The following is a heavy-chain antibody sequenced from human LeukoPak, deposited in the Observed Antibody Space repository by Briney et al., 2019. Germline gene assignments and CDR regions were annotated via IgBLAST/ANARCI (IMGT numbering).Heavy chain of an antibody. CDR2: IIPIFGTA. V-gene: IGHV1-69*05. J-gene: IGHJ3*02. CDR3: ARHGRSGSYYNDAFDI. D-gene: IGHD3-10*01. Sequence: SVKVSCKASGCTFSSYAISWVRQAPGQGLEWMGGIIPIFGTANYAQKFQGRVTITTDESTSTAYMELSSLRSEDTAVYFCARHGRSGSYYNDAFDIWGQGTMVTVSS. CDR1: GCTFSSYA.